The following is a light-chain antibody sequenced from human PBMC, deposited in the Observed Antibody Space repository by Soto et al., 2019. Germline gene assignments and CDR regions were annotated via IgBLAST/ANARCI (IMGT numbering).Light chain of an antibody. CDR3: KQSYSTPLS. V-gene: IGKV1-39*01. CDR2: AAS. Sequence: DIQMTQSPSSLSASVGDRVTITFRASQSIGINLNWYHQRPGKAPNLLIFAASSLPTGVPSRFSGRRSGTDFTLTISGLPPEDSAIYYCKQSYSTPLSFGGGTKVEIK. CDR1: QSIGIN. J-gene: IGKJ4*01.